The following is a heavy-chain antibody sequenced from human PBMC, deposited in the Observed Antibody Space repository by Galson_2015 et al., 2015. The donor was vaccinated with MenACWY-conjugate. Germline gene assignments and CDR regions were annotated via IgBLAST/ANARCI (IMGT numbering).Heavy chain of an antibody. CDR2: INAGNGNT. CDR3: ARKRPTKEPYYYYYGMDV. Sequence: SVKVSCKASGYTFTSYAMHWVRQAPGQRLEWMGWINAGNGNTKYSQEFQGRVTITRDTSASTAYMELSSLRSEDTAVYYCARKRPTKEPYYYYYGMDVWGQGTTVTVSS. J-gene: IGHJ6*02. D-gene: IGHD5-12*01. CDR1: GYTFTSYA. V-gene: IGHV1-3*01.